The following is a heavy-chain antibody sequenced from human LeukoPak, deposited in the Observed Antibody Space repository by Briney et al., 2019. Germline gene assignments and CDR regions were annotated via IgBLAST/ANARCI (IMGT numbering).Heavy chain of an antibody. D-gene: IGHD3-10*01. CDR3: ARRFKGYGPGSYSLDAFDI. J-gene: IGHJ3*02. Sequence: TGRSLRLSCAASGFTFSSYGMHWVRQAPGKGLEWVAVIWYDGSNKYYADSVKGRFTISRDNSKNTLYLQMNSLRAEDTAVYYCARRFKGYGPGSYSLDAFDIWGQGTMVTVSS. CDR2: IWYDGSNK. CDR1: GFTFSSYG. V-gene: IGHV3-33*01.